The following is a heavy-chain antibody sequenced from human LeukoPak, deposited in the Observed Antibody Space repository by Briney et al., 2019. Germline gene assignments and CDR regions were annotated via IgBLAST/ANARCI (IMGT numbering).Heavy chain of an antibody. V-gene: IGHV3-23*01. Sequence: GGSLRLSCAASGFTFSSYAMSWVRQAPGKGLEWVSAISGSGGSTYYADSVKGRFTISRDNSKNTLYLQMNSLRAEDTAVYYCAKAAGGSGSYYSRYFDYWGQGTLVTVSS. J-gene: IGHJ4*02. CDR1: GFTFSSYA. CDR3: AKAAGGSGSYYSRYFDY. CDR2: ISGSGGST. D-gene: IGHD3-10*01.